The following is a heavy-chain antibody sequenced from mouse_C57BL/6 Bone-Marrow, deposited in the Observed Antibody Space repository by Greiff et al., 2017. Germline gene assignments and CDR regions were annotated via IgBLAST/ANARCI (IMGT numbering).Heavy chain of an antibody. CDR1: GYSFTDYN. V-gene: IGHV1-39*01. Sequence: EVKLQQSGPELVKPGASVKISCKASGYSFTDYNMNWVKQSNGKSLEWIGVINPNYGTTSYNQKFKGKATLTVDQSSSTAYMQLNSLTSEDSAVYYCARGSYYCNYCCAMDYWGQGTSVTVSS. D-gene: IGHD2-10*01. CDR2: INPNYGTT. CDR3: ARGSYYCNYCCAMDY. J-gene: IGHJ4*01.